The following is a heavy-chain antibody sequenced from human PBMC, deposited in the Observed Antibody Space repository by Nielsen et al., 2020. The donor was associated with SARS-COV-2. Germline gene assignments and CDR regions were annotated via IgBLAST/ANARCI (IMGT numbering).Heavy chain of an antibody. CDR2: IKSKVDGGTT. CDR3: TTGGITMVRGVMQY. Sequence: GESLKISCAASGFTFSNPWMNWVRQAPGKGLEWVGRIKSKVDGGTTDYAGPVKGRFTISRDDSKNTLYLQMNSLKTEDTAVYYCTTGGITMVRGVMQYWGQGTQVTVSP. D-gene: IGHD3-10*01. CDR1: GFTFSNPW. J-gene: IGHJ1*01. V-gene: IGHV3-15*01.